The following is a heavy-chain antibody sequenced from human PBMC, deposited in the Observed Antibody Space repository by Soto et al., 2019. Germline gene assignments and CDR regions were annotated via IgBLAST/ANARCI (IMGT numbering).Heavy chain of an antibody. CDR1: GFTFSSYA. V-gene: IGHV3-30-3*01. D-gene: IGHD6-19*01. CDR3: ARHNFRKQWLVANWFDP. CDR2: ISYDGSNK. Sequence: PGGSLRLSCAASGFTFSSYAMHWVRQAPGKGLEWVAVISYDGSNKYYADSVKGRFTISVDTSKNQFSLKLSSVTAADTAVYYCARHNFRKQWLVANWFDPWGQGTLVTVSS. J-gene: IGHJ5*02.